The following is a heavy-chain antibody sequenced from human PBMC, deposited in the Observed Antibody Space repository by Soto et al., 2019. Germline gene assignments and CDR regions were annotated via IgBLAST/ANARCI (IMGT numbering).Heavy chain of an antibody. CDR1: GFTFSTSA. J-gene: IGHJ4*02. CDR3: AREEFEAGRGHFGC. Sequence: QVQVVESGGGVVRPGGSLRLSCAASGFTFSTSAMHWVRQAPGKGLEWMAMISYGGNNKYYADSVKGRFTISRDISESTLYLQMNSLRTEDTAVYYCAREEFEAGRGHFGCWGQGTVVSVSS. D-gene: IGHD6-13*01. CDR2: ISYGGNNK. V-gene: IGHV3-30-3*01.